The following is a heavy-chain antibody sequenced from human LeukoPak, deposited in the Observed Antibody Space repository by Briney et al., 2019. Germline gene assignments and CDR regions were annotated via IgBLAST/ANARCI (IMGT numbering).Heavy chain of an antibody. V-gene: IGHV3-66*01. D-gene: IGHD3-22*01. CDR2: IYSGGGT. Sequence: GGSLRLSCAASGFSVSRNYMSWVRQAPGKGLEWVSVIYSGGGTYYSDSVKGRFTISRDNSKNTVYLQMNSLRDEDTSVYYCAGAYFWFDDSGYYFDYWGQGSLVTVSS. J-gene: IGHJ4*02. CDR3: AGAYFWFDDSGYYFDY. CDR1: GFSVSRNY.